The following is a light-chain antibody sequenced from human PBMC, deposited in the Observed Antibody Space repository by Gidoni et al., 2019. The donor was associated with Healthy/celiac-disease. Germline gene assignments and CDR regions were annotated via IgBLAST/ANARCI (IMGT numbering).Light chain of an antibody. V-gene: IGKV3-20*01. CDR2: GAS. J-gene: IGKJ1*01. Sequence: EIALTQSPGTLSLSPGESATLPCRASQSVSSSYLAWYQQKPGQAPRLLIYGASSRATGIPDRFSGSGSGTDFTLTISRLEPEDFAVYYCQQYGSSLGTFGQGTKVEIK. CDR1: QSVSSSY. CDR3: QQYGSSLGT.